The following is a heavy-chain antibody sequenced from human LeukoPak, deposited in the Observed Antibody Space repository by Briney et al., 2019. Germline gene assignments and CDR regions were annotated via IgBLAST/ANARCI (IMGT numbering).Heavy chain of an antibody. J-gene: IGHJ4*02. CDR2: MHPGKGNT. CDR3: AREGSYCVGGDCYSFDF. V-gene: IGHV1-2*02. Sequence: ASVKVSCKASGYRFISNYIQWVRQAPGLGPEWMGWMHPGKGNTRYAEKFQGRVTMTRDTSINTAYMDLSSLRYDDTAVYYCAREGSYCVGGDCYSFDFWGQGTLITVSS. D-gene: IGHD2-21*02. CDR1: GYRFISNY.